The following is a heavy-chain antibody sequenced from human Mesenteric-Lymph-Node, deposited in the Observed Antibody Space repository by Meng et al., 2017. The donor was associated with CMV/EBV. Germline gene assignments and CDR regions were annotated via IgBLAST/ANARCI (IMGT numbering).Heavy chain of an antibody. D-gene: IGHD5/OR15-5a*01. V-gene: IGHV3-11*04. CDR1: GFTFSDYY. CDR2: ISSSGGTI. J-gene: IGHJ4*02. CDR3: ARDSLPPRRPFDY. Sequence: GESLKISCAASGFTFSDYYMSWIRQTPGKGLEWVSYISSSGGTIYYADSVKGRFTISRDNAKNSLYLQMNSLRAEDTAVYYCARDSLPPRRPFDYWGQGTLVTVSS.